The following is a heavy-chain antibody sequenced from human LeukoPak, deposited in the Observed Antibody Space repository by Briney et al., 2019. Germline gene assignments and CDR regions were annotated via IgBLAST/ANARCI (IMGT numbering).Heavy chain of an antibody. Sequence: GGSLRLSCAASGFTFSSYAMSWVRQAPGKGLEWVSAISGSGGSTYYADSVRGRFTISRDNSKNTLHLQMNSLRAEDTAVYYCASVAGTPRYFQHWGQGTLVTVSS. CDR1: GFTFSSYA. D-gene: IGHD6-19*01. V-gene: IGHV3-23*01. CDR2: ISGSGGST. CDR3: ASVAGTPRYFQH. J-gene: IGHJ1*01.